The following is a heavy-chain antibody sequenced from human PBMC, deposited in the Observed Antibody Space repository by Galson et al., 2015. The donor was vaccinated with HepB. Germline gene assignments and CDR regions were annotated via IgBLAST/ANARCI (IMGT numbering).Heavy chain of an antibody. D-gene: IGHD3-10*01. CDR2: ISYDGSNK. Sequence: CAASGFTFSSYGMHWVRQAPGKGLEWVAVISYDGSNKYYADSVKGRFTISRDNSKNTLYLQMNSLRAEDTAVYYCAKVWYYYGSGAFDYWGQGTLVTVSS. CDR1: GFTFSSYG. CDR3: AKVWYYYGSGAFDY. V-gene: IGHV3-30*18. J-gene: IGHJ4*02.